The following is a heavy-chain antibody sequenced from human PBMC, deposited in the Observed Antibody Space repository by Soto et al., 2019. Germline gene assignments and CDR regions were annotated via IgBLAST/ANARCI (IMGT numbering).Heavy chain of an antibody. J-gene: IGHJ4*02. D-gene: IGHD3-10*01. V-gene: IGHV3-23*01. CDR3: AKQRAGYGSGSYTFYFDF. Sequence: PGGSLRLSCSTSGSTFSTYAMNWVRQAPGKGLEWVSALSGSGGTTYYADSVRGRFTISRDNSKNTLFLQMSSLRAEDTALYYCAKQRAGYGSGSYTFYFDFWGQGPLVTVSS. CDR2: LSGSGGTT. CDR1: GSTFSTYA.